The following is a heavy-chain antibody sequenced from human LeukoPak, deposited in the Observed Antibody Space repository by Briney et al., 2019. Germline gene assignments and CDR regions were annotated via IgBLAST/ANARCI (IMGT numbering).Heavy chain of an antibody. CDR1: GFTFSSYA. J-gene: IGHJ4*02. V-gene: IGHV3-64D*09. Sequence: PGGSLRLSCSASGFTFSSYAMHWVRRAPGKGLEYVSAVSTNGGNTYSADSVKGRFTISRDNAKNTLYLQMSSLRPEDTAVYYCVKDGGSGTYYFDNWGQGTLVTVSS. CDR2: VSTNGGNT. D-gene: IGHD3-10*01. CDR3: VKDGGSGTYYFDN.